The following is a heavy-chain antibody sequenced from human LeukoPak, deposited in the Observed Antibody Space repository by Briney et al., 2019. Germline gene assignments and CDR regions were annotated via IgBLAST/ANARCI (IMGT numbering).Heavy chain of an antibody. CDR1: GGSFSGYY. V-gene: IGHV4-34*01. Sequence: SETLSLTCAVYGGSFSGYYWSWLRQPPGKGLEWLGEIDHSGSTDYNPSLKSRVTISVDTSKNQFSLKLSSVAAADTAVYYCARGVAARLSNIWGQGTMVTVS. CDR2: IDHSGST. CDR3: ARGVAARLSNI. D-gene: IGHD6-6*01. J-gene: IGHJ3*02.